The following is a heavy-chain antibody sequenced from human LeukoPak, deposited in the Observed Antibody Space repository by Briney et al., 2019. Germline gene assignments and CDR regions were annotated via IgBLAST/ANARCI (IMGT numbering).Heavy chain of an antibody. CDR3: CVAAAGSVDY. CDR2: INHSGST. CDR1: GGSFSGYY. J-gene: IGHJ4*02. D-gene: IGHD6-13*01. Sequence: PSETLSLTCAVYGGSFSGYYWSWIRQPPGKGLEWIGEINHSGSTNYNPSLKGRVTISVDTSKNQFSLKLSSVTAADTAVYYCCVAAAGSVDYWGQGTLVTVSS. V-gene: IGHV4-34*01.